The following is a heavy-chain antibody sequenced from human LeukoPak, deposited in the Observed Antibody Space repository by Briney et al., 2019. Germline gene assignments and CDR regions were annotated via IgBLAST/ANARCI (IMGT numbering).Heavy chain of an antibody. CDR3: AREIGPIQLHLWGSAFDY. CDR1: GYTFTNYY. CDR2: TNPSGGST. J-gene: IGHJ4*02. V-gene: IGHV1-46*01. Sequence: GASVKVSCKASGYTFTNYYFHWVRQAPGQGLEWMGITNPSGGSTSYAQKFQGRVTMTRDTSTSTVYMKLSSLRSEDTAVYYCAREIGPIQLHLWGSAFDYWGQGTLVTVSS. D-gene: IGHD5-18*01.